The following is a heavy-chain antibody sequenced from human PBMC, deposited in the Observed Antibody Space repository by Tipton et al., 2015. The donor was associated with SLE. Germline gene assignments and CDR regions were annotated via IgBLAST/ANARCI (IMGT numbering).Heavy chain of an antibody. CDR2: IRYDGNNK. V-gene: IGHV3-30*02. D-gene: IGHD6-13*01. CDR1: GFTFSNYG. J-gene: IGHJ6*03. Sequence: GSLRLSCATSGFTFSNYGMHWVRQAPGKGLEWVAFIRYDGNNKYYADSVKGRSTISRDNSNNVLYLQMNSLRADDTAVYYCARDEYSSSWGDYYYYMDVWGTGTTVTVSS. CDR3: ARDEYSSSWGDYYYYMDV.